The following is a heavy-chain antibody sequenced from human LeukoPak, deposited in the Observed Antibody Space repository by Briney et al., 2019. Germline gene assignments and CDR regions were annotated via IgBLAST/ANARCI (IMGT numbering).Heavy chain of an antibody. V-gene: IGHV1-24*01. D-gene: IGHD3-10*01. CDR3: ATDLWFGELLWD. CDR2: FDPEDGET. CDR1: GYTLTELS. Sequence: ASVKVSCKVSGYTLTELSMHWVRQAPGKGLEWMGGFDPEDGETIYAQKFQGRVTMTEDTSTDTAYMELSSLRSEDTAVYYCATDLWFGELLWDWGQGTLVTVSS. J-gene: IGHJ4*02.